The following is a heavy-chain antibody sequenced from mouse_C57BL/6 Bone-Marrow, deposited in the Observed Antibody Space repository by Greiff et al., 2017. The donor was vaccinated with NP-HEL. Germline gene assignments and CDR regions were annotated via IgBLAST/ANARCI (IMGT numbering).Heavy chain of an antibody. CDR3: ARGRRPTTVVATPFAY. CDR2: IDPSDSYT. V-gene: IGHV1-59*01. CDR1: GYTFTSYW. J-gene: IGHJ3*01. Sequence: QVQLQQSGAELVRPGTSVKLSCKASGYTFTSYWMHWVKQRPGQGLEWIGVIDPSDSYTNYNQKFKGKATLTVDTSSSTAYMQLSSLTSEDSAVYYCARGRRPTTVVATPFAYWGQGTLVTVSA. D-gene: IGHD1-1*01.